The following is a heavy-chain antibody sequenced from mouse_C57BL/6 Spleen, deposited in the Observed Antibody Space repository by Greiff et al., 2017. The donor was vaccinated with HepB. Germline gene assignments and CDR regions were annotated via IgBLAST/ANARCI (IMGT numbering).Heavy chain of an antibody. CDR1: GYAFSSSW. D-gene: IGHD2-4*01. CDR3: ARYDFYYAMDY. CDR2: IYPGDGDT. V-gene: IGHV1-82*01. J-gene: IGHJ4*01. Sequence: QVQLQQSGPELVKPGASVKISCKASGYAFSSSWMNWVKQRPGKGLEWIGRIYPGDGDTNYNGKFKGKATLTADKSSSTAYIQLSSLTSEDSAVYFCARYDFYYAMDYWGQGTSVTVSS.